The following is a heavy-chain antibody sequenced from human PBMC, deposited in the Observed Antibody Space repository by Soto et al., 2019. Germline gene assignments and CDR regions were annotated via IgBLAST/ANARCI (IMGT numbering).Heavy chain of an antibody. J-gene: IGHJ4*02. Sequence: EVQLVESGGGLVKPGGSLRLSCAASGFTFSSHSMNWVRQAPGKGLEWVSSISSSRTYIYYADSVKGRCTISRDNAKNSLYLKMTSLGAEETAVYYCASQPMYSSGYWYYFDYWGQGTLVTVSS. V-gene: IGHV3-21*01. CDR3: ASQPMYSSGYWYYFDY. CDR1: GFTFSSHS. CDR2: ISSSRTYI. D-gene: IGHD3-22*01.